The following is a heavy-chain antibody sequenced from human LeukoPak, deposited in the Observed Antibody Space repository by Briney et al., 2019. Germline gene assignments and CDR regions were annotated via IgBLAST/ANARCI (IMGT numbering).Heavy chain of an antibody. J-gene: IGHJ4*02. CDR3: ARGTIAVAGKPDY. Sequence: SETLSLTCAVYGGSFSGYYWSWIRQPPGKGLEWIGEINHSGSTNYNPSLKSRVTISVDTSKNQFSLKLSSVTAADTAVYYCARGTIAVAGKPDYWGQGTLVTVSS. D-gene: IGHD6-19*01. CDR1: GGSFSGYY. V-gene: IGHV4-34*01. CDR2: INHSGST.